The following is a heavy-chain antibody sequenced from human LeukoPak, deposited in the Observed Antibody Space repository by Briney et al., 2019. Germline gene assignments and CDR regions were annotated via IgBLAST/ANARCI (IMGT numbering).Heavy chain of an antibody. J-gene: IGHJ4*02. CDR3: TATGMVY. V-gene: IGHV3-15*01. CDR1: GFTFSDAW. CDR2: IKTKTGGGTT. D-gene: IGHD1-1*01. Sequence: GGSLRLSCAASGFTFSDAWMNWVRQAPGKGLEWVGLIKTKTGGGTTDYAAPVKGRFTISRDDSKNTVYLQMNSLKTEDTAVYYCTATGMVYWGQGTLVTVSS.